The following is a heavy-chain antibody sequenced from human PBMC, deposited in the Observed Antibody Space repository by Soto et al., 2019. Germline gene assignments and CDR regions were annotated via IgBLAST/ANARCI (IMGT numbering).Heavy chain of an antibody. CDR1: GFTFRSYD. D-gene: IGHD1-1*01. V-gene: IGHV3-13*05. J-gene: IGHJ2*01. Sequence: EVQLVESGGALVQPGGSLRLSCAASGFTFRSYDMHWVRQISGKGLEWGSAISVAGNPHYSDSVQGRFAISRENARNSLYLQMNSLRVGDTAVYYCAREIEATGYWYFDLWGRGTLVTVSS. CDR3: AREIEATGYWYFDL. CDR2: ISVAGNP.